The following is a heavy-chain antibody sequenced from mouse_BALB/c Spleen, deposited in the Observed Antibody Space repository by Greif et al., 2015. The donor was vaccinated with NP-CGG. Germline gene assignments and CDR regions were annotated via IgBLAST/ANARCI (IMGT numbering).Heavy chain of an antibody. V-gene: IGHV1-80*01. CDR3: ARGDTTVGFAY. CDR1: GYAFSSYW. D-gene: IGHD1-1*01. Sequence: VQLVESGAELVRPGSSVKISCKASGYAFSSYWMNWVKQRPGQGLEWIGQIYPGDGDTNYNGKFKGKGTLTADKSSSTAYMQLSSLTSKDSAVYFCARGDTTVGFAYWGQGTLVTVSA. CDR2: IYPGDGDT. J-gene: IGHJ3*01.